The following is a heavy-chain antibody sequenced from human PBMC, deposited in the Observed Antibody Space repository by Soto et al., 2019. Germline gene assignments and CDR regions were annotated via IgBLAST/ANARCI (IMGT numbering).Heavy chain of an antibody. CDR3: ARDRRFGELLDGEYYFDH. CDR1: GGSISSYY. D-gene: IGHD3-10*01. Sequence: PSETLSLTCTVSGGSISSYYWSWIRQPPGKGLEWIGYIYYSGSTNYNPSLKSRVTISVDTSKNQFSLKLSSVTAADTAVYYCARDRRFGELLDGEYYFDHWGQGTLVTVS. V-gene: IGHV4-59*01. CDR2: IYYSGST. J-gene: IGHJ4*02.